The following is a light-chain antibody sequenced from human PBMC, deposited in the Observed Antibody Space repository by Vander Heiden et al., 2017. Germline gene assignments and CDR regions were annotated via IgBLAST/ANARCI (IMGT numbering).Light chain of an antibody. V-gene: IGKV1-5*03. CDR2: KAS. CDR3: QQYNSYSPIT. CDR1: QSISSW. Sequence: DIQMTQSPSTLSASVGDRVTITCRASQSISSWLAWYQQKPGKAPKLLIYKASSLESGVPSRFSGSRSGTEFTLTISSLQPDDFATYYCQQYNSYSPITFGQGTRLEMK. J-gene: IGKJ5*01.